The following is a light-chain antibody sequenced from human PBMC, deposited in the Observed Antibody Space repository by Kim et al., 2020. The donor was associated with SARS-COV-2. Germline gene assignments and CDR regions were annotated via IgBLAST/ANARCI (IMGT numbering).Light chain of an antibody. J-gene: IGLJ3*02. Sequence: GQMVTISCSGSSSNIVSNYVFWYQQHPGAAPTLLIYSNNQRPSGVPDRFSGSKSGTSASLAISALRSEDEADYYCAAWDDSLSGPVFGGGTQLTVL. CDR3: AAWDDSLSGPV. CDR1: SSNIVSNY. V-gene: IGLV1-47*02. CDR2: SNN.